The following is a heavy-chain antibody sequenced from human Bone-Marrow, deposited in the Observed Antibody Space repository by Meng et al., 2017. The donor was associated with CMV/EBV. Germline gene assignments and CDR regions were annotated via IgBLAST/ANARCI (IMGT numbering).Heavy chain of an antibody. CDR3: GRGGLRHALDI. J-gene: IGHJ3*02. CDR1: GITFSSYW. D-gene: IGHD5-12*01. CDR2: IYDDGSIT. Sequence: GASLKIFCAASGITFSSYWMHWVHQVPGKGLGLVSSIYDDGSITNYADSVKGGFTITRDNAKNTLYLQMSSIRVEEAAVYFCGRGGLRHALDIWGQGTMVTVSS. V-gene: IGHV3-74*01.